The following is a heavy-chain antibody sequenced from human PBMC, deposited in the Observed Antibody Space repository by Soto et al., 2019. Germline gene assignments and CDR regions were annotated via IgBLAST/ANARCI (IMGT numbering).Heavy chain of an antibody. D-gene: IGHD3-10*01. CDR2: INHSGST. CDR1: GGSFSGYY. Sequence: NPSETLSLTCAVYGGSFSGYYWSWIRQPPGKGLEWIGEINHSGSTNYNPSLKSRVTISVDTSKNQFSLKLSSVTAADTAEYYCARSGYYYGSGTYLSYFDYWGQGTLVTVSS. J-gene: IGHJ4*02. CDR3: ARSGYYYGSGTYLSYFDY. V-gene: IGHV4-34*01.